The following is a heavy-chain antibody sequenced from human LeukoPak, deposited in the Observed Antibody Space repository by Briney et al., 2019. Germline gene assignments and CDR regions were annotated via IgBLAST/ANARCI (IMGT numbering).Heavy chain of an antibody. V-gene: IGHV4-61*02. CDR1: GGSISSGSYY. CDR2: TYTSGST. J-gene: IGHJ5*02. Sequence: PSETLSLTCTVSGGSISSGSYYWSWIRQPAGKGLEWIGRTYTSGSTNYNPSLKSRVTISVDTSKNQFSLKLSSVTAADTAVYYCARDIRDPWGQGTLVTVSS. CDR3: ARDIRDP.